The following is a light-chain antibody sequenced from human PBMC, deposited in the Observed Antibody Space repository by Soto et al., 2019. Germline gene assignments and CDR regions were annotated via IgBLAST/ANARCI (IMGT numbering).Light chain of an antibody. CDR1: QFTNGKY. V-gene: IGKV3-20*01. CDR3: QHFGNSPPVT. Sequence: DIVLTQAPDNLSLSPGESATLSCRVSQFTNGKYVAWYQQRHGLPPRLLVYGASKRAPGIPDRFRGSGSGSEFTLTISAVEPEDFAVYFCQHFGNSPPVTFGQGTRLDIK. J-gene: IGKJ5*01. CDR2: GAS.